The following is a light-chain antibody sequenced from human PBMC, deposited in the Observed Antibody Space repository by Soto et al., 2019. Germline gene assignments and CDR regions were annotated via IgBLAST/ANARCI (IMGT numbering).Light chain of an antibody. CDR3: QQRSSGPST. Sequence: EIVLTQSPATLSVSPGDRATISCRASQTVGNYLGWYQQKPGQAPRLLIYAASNLASGLPSRFSGSGSGTDFTLTISSLEPADFAVYYCQQRSSGPSTFGGGTKVEIK. CDR1: QTVGNY. CDR2: AAS. V-gene: IGKV3-11*01. J-gene: IGKJ4*01.